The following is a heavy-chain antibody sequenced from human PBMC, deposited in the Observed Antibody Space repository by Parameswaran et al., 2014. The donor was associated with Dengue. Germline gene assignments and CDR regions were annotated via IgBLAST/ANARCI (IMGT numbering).Heavy chain of an antibody. CDR2: IYTSGST. Sequence: AISSARWIRQPPGKGLEWIGRIYTSGSTNYNPSLKSRVTMSVDTSKNQFSLKLSSVTAADTAVYYCARDHGWYYGSGRGIYYYYGMDVWGQGTTVTVSS. CDR3: ARDHGWYYGSGRGIYYYYGMDV. J-gene: IGHJ6*02. CDR1: AISSA. D-gene: IGHD3-10*01. V-gene: IGHV4-4*07.